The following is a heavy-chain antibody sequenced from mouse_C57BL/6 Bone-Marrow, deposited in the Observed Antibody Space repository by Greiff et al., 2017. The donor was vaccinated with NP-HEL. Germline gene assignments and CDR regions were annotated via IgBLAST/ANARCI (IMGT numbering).Heavy chain of an antibody. CDR2: IDPENGDT. Sequence: EVMLVESGAELVRPGASVKLSCTASGFNFKDDYMHWVKQRPEQGLEWIGWIDPENGDTEYASKFQGKATITADTSSNTAYLQLSSLTSEDTAVYYCTTDYYGSSYVGYFDVWGTGTTVTVSS. CDR3: TTDYYGSSYVGYFDV. J-gene: IGHJ1*03. CDR1: GFNFKDDY. D-gene: IGHD1-1*01. V-gene: IGHV14-4*01.